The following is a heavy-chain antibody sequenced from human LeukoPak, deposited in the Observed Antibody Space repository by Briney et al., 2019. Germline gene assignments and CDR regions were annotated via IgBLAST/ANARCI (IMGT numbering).Heavy chain of an antibody. CDR1: GFTFSSYG. CDR3: AREGSPTSIAVAEPFDY. J-gene: IGHJ4*02. CDR2: IWYDGSNK. Sequence: PGRSLRLSCAASGFTFSSYGMHWVRQAPGKGLEWVAVIWYDGSNKYYADSVKGRFTISRDNSKNTLYLQMNSLRAEDTAVYYCAREGSPTSIAVAEPFDYWGQGTLVTVSS. D-gene: IGHD6-19*01. V-gene: IGHV3-33*01.